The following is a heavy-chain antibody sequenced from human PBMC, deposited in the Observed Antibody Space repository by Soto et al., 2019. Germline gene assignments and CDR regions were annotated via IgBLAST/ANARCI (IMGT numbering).Heavy chain of an antibody. J-gene: IGHJ4*02. CDR2: IIPIFGTA. V-gene: IGHV1-69*01. CDR1: GGTFSSYA. CDR3: ARGYDIRGYYFDH. Sequence: QVQLVHSGAEVKKPGSSVKVSCKASGGTFSSYAISWVRQDPGQVLEWMGGIIPIFGTANYAQKFQGRVMITAAESTSPASMELSSLSSDDTAVYYCARGYDIRGYYFDHWGQGTLVTVSS. D-gene: IGHD3-22*01.